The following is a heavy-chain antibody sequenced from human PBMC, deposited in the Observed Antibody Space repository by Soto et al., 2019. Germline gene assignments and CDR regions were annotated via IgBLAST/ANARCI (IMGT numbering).Heavy chain of an antibody. D-gene: IGHD2-8*01. CDR1: GFTFSSYG. CDR2: IWYDGSNK. J-gene: IGHJ3*02. CDR3: ASEPENGAFDI. V-gene: IGHV3-33*01. Sequence: GSLRLSCAASGFTFSSYGMHWVRQAPGKGLEWVAVIWYDGSNKYYADSVKGRFTISRDNSKNTLYLQMNSLRAEDTAVYYCASEPENGAFDIWGQGTMVTVSS.